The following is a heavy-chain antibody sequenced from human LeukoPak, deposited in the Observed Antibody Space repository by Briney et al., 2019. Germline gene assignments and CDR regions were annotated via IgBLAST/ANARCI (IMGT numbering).Heavy chain of an antibody. CDR1: GFTFSSYA. D-gene: IGHD5-18*01. V-gene: IGHV3-23*01. Sequence: GGSLRLSCAVSGFTFSSYAMAWVRQAPGRGLEWVSSISTSGDATYYADSVKGRFTFSRDNSKNTLYLRMNSLRGEDTAVYYCAKPPRGYRSGDRWYFDLWGRGTLVTVSS. CDR2: ISTSGDAT. CDR3: AKPPRGYRSGDRWYFDL. J-gene: IGHJ2*01.